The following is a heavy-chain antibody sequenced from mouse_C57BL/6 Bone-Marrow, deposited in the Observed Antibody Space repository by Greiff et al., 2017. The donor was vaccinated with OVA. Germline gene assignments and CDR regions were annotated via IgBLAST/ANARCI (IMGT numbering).Heavy chain of an antibody. D-gene: IGHD2-4*01. CDR1: GYAFSSSW. J-gene: IGHJ3*01. V-gene: IGHV1-82*01. CDR3: ARFDYDPFAY. Sequence: QVQLQQSGPELVKPGASVKISCKASGYAFSSSWMNWVKQRPGKGLEWIGRIYPGDGDTNYNGKFKGKATLTADKSSSTAYMQLSSLTSEDSAVYFCARFDYDPFAYWGQGTLVTVSA. CDR2: IYPGDGDT.